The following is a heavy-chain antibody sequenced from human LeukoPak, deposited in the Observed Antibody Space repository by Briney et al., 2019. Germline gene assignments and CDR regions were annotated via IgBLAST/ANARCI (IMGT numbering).Heavy chain of an antibody. CDR3: ARESWEQSPFDY. J-gene: IGHJ4*02. V-gene: IGHV3-30*01. Sequence: GGSPRLSSAPPGFTSFSFALHRGPQDPDRGPEWVAVISYDGSNKYYADSVKGRFTISRDNSKNTLYLQMNSLRAEDTAVYYCARESWEQSPFDYWGQGTLVTVSS. D-gene: IGHD1/OR15-1a*01. CDR2: ISYDGSNK. CDR1: GFTSFSFA.